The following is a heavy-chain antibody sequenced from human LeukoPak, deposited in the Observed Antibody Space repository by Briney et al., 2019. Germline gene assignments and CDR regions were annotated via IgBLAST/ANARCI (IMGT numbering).Heavy chain of an antibody. CDR1: GFIFSNYQ. Sequence: GGSLRLSCAASGFIFSNYQMNWVRQAPGKGLEWVSYIHDSSGTIHYADSVKGRFTISRDNAKNSLYLQMNSLRAEDTAVYYCARAGGSGSYLFDYWGQGTLVTVSS. V-gene: IGHV3-48*04. CDR2: IHDSSGTI. J-gene: IGHJ4*02. D-gene: IGHD3-10*01. CDR3: ARAGGSGSYLFDY.